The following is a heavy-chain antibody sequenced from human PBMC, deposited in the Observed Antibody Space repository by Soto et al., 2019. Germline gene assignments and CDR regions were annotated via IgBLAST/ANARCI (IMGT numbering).Heavy chain of an antibody. V-gene: IGHV3-30*03. D-gene: IGHD3-3*01. Sequence: QVQLVESGGGVVQPGRSLRLSCAASGFIFRIYGMHWVRQAPGKGLEWVAVISYDGSNEHYADSVKGRFTISRDNSKNTLYLQKNSLRAGDTGVYYCGGFPNYDGMDVWGQGTTVTVSS. CDR2: ISYDGSNE. J-gene: IGHJ6*02. CDR1: GFIFRIYG. CDR3: GGFPNYDGMDV.